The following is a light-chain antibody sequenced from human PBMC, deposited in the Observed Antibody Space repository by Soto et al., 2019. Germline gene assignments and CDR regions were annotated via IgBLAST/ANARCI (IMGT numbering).Light chain of an antibody. Sequence: QSVPTQPSSVSGAPGQTVTISCTGSSSNIGAEYDVHWYQQLPGGAPKLLIYESSDRLSGVPDRFSGSKSGASASLAITGLQAEDEANYYCQSYDSSLSVVVFGGGTKLTVL. J-gene: IGLJ2*01. CDR3: QSYDSSLSVVV. CDR1: SSNIGAEYD. V-gene: IGLV1-40*01. CDR2: ESS.